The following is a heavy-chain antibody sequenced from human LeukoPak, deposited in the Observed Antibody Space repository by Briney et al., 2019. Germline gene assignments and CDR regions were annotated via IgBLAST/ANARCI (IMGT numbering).Heavy chain of an antibody. CDR1: GGSFSGYY. CDR3: ARDVGAAAGRHGWFDP. J-gene: IGHJ5*02. D-gene: IGHD6-13*01. V-gene: IGHV4-34*01. Sequence: SETLSLTCAVYGGSFSGYYWSWIRQPPGKGLEWIGEINHSGSTNYNPSLKSRVTMSVDTSKNQFSLKLSSVTAADTAVYYCARDVGAAAGRHGWFDPWGQGTLVTVSS. CDR2: INHSGST.